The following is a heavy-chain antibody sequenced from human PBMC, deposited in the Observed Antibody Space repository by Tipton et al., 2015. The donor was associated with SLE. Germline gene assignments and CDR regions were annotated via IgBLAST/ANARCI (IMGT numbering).Heavy chain of an antibody. CDR3: ARGGLYSYGWGALGN. V-gene: IGHV4-4*02. J-gene: IGHJ4*02. Sequence: TLSLTCAVSGGSISSSNWWSWVRHPPGKGLEWIGEIYHSGSTYYNPSLKSRVTISVDTSKNQFSLKLSSVTAADTAVYYCARGGLYSYGWGALGNWGQGTLVTVSS. CDR1: GGSISSSNW. CDR2: IYHSGST. D-gene: IGHD5-18*01.